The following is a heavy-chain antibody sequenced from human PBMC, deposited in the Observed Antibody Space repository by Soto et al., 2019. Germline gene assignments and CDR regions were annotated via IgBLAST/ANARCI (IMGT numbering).Heavy chain of an antibody. Sequence: GGSLRLSCAASGFTVSSNYMSWVRQAPGKGLEWVSVIYSGGSTYYADSVKGRFTISRDNSKNTLYLQMNSLRAEDTAVYYCARDRFGVVVAANTPSEDYWGQGTLVTVSS. CDR2: IYSGGST. J-gene: IGHJ4*02. D-gene: IGHD2-15*01. CDR1: GFTVSSNY. CDR3: ARDRFGVVVAANTPSEDY. V-gene: IGHV3-66*01.